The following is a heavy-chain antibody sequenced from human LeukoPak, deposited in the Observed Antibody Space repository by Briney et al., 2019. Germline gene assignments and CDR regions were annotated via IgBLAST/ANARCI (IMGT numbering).Heavy chain of an antibody. D-gene: IGHD6-13*01. V-gene: IGHV3-30-3*01. J-gene: IGHJ4*02. CDR2: ISYDGSNK. CDR3: ARVKQLGPKSLDY. CDR1: GFTVSSNY. Sequence: GGSLRLSCAASGFTVSSNYMSWVRQAPGKGLEWVAVISYDGSNKYYADSVKGRFTISRDNSKDTLYLQMNSLRAEDTAVYYCARVKQLGPKSLDYWGQGTLVTVSS.